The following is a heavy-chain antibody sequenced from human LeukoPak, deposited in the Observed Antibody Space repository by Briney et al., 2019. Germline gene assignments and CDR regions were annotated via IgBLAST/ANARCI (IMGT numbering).Heavy chain of an antibody. CDR3: ARTKRGTGNYFDY. Sequence: GGSLRLSCATSGFTFSNYWMSWVRRTPGKGLEWVANIKQDGSEKNYVDSVKGRFTISRDNAKNSLYLQMNSLRADDTAVYYCARTKRGTGNYFDYWGQGTRVTVSS. J-gene: IGHJ4*02. CDR2: IKQDGSEK. D-gene: IGHD1-14*01. CDR1: GFTFSNYW. V-gene: IGHV3-7*01.